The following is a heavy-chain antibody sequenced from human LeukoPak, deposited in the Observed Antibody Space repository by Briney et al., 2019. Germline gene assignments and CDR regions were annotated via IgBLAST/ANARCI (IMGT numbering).Heavy chain of an antibody. D-gene: IGHD2-2*01. Sequence: SETLSLTCTVSGDSLSSSTYYWGWIRQPPGEGLEWIGSIYYGGSTYYNPSLKSRVSISVDTSKNQFSLKVSSVTAADTAVYYCARDAGHQLSRRNYYAMDVWGQGTAVTVSS. CDR1: GDSLSSSTYY. J-gene: IGHJ6*02. CDR3: ARDAGHQLSRRNYYAMDV. CDR2: IYYGGST. V-gene: IGHV4-39*07.